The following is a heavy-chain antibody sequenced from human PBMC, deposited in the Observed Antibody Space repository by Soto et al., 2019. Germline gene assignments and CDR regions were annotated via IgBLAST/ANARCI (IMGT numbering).Heavy chain of an antibody. J-gene: IGHJ4*01. Sequence: PGGSLRLSCAASGFTFSNYAMSSVRQAPGKPLEWVSAITEKGGSTYYADSVKGRFTISRDNSKSALSLQMNSLRAEDTAVYYCAKRTSVPAGPLDDYWGHGPLVTVCS. CDR3: AKRTSVPAGPLDDY. CDR1: GFTFSNYA. CDR2: ITEKGGST. D-gene: IGHD4-17*01. V-gene: IGHV3-23*01.